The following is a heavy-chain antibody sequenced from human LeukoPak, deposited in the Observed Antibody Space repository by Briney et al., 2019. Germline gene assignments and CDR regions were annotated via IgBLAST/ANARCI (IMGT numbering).Heavy chain of an antibody. CDR1: GFTFSYYN. Sequence: PGGSLTLSCAASGFTFSYYNINWVRQAPGKGLEWVSSISSSSSYIYYSDSVKGRFTISRDNAKNSLHLQMNSLRAEDTALYYCARGREQLRYFDWLLAGGEYYFDYWGQGTLVTVSS. CDR3: ARGREQLRYFDWLLAGGEYYFDY. V-gene: IGHV3-21*04. J-gene: IGHJ4*02. D-gene: IGHD3-9*01. CDR2: ISSSSSYI.